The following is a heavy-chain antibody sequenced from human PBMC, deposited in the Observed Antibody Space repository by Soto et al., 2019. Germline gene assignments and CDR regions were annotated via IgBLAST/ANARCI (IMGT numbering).Heavy chain of an antibody. J-gene: IGHJ1*01. CDR1: GFTFRSYV. CDR2: TSYDGSDK. Sequence: QVQLVESGGGVVQPGTSLRVSCVGSGFTFRSYVMHWVRQAPGKGLEWVALTSYDGSDKYYDDSVRGRFTISRDNSRNTVDLQMDSLRLEDTSCYSCARWGTTGGLEVWGQGTLICVSS. D-gene: IGHD3-16*01. CDR3: ARWGTTGGLEV. V-gene: IGHV3-30*19.